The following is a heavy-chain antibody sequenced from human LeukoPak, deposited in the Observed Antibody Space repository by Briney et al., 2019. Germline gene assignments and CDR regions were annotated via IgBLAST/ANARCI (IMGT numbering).Heavy chain of an antibody. CDR2: ISSSGSTI. V-gene: IGHV3-48*03. J-gene: IGHJ4*02. CDR3: AREAFYTSGYDPIDY. CDR1: GFTFSSYE. D-gene: IGHD5-12*01. Sequence: GGSLRLSCAASGFTFSSYEMNWVRQAPGKGLEWISYISSSGSTIYYADSVKGRFTISRDNAKNSLYLQMNSLRAEDTAVYYCAREAFYTSGYDPIDYWGQGTLVTVSS.